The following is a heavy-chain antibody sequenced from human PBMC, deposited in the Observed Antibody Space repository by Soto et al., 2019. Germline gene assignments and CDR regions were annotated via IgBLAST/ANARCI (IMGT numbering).Heavy chain of an antibody. CDR2: ISAYNGNT. Sequence: APVKVSCKASGYTFTSYGISWVRQAPGQGLEWMGWISAYNGNTNYAQKLQGRVTMTTDTSTSTAYMELRSLRSDDTAVYYCASGSYRAEYFQHWGQGTLVTVSS. V-gene: IGHV1-18*01. CDR1: GYTFTSYG. J-gene: IGHJ1*01. D-gene: IGHD1-26*01. CDR3: ASGSYRAEYFQH.